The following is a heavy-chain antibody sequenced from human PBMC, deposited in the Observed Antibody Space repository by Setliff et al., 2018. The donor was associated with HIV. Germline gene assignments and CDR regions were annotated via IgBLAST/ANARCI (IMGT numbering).Heavy chain of an antibody. CDR3: ARFHSSGWYNGMDV. Sequence: ASVKVSCKASGYIFSHYYTHWVRQAPGQGLEWMGRISPNSGGTHYPQKFQGRVTLTSDTSISTAYMELSRLRSDDTAVYYCARFHSSGWYNGMDVWGQGNPGHRLL. CDR1: GYIFSHYY. V-gene: IGHV1-2*06. D-gene: IGHD6-19*01. CDR2: ISPNSGGT. J-gene: IGHJ6*02.